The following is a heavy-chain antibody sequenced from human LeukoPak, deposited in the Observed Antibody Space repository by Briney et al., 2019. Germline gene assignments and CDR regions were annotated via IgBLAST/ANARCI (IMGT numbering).Heavy chain of an antibody. V-gene: IGHV1-69*04. CDR3: ARERGSGWTGYYYYMDV. CDR1: GGTFSSYA. J-gene: IGHJ6*03. D-gene: IGHD6-19*01. Sequence: SVKVSCKASGGTFSSYAISWVRQAPGQGLEWMGRIIPILGIANYAQKFQGRVTITADKSTSTAYMELSSLRSEDTVVYYCARERGSGWTGYYYYMDVWGKGTTVTVSS. CDR2: IIPILGIA.